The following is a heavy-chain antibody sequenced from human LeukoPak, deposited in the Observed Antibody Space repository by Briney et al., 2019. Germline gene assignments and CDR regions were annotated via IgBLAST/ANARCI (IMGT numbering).Heavy chain of an antibody. CDR1: GDRVSSNSVT. J-gene: IGHJ4*02. CDR2: TYYRSTWYN. Sequence: QTLSLTCAISGDRVSSNSVTWNWIRQSPSRGLKWLGRTYYRSTWYNDYAVSVRGRITVNPDTSKNQFSLHLNSVTAADTAIYYCARQGTYHPFDHWGQGTLVTVSS. CDR3: ARQGTYHPFDH. D-gene: IGHD1-1*01. V-gene: IGHV6-1*01.